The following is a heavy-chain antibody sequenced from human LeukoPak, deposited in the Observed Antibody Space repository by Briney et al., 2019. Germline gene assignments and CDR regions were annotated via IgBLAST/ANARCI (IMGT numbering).Heavy chain of an antibody. CDR1: GGSFSGYY. CDR2: INQSGST. V-gene: IGHV4-34*01. Sequence: SETLSLTCAVYGGSFSGYYWSWIRQPPGKGLEWIGEINQSGSTKYNPSFESRVTISVDTSKNQFSLKLSSVTAADTAVYYCARGYRAVVAAYNWFDPWGQGTLVTVSS. CDR3: ARGYRAVVAAYNWFDP. J-gene: IGHJ5*02. D-gene: IGHD2-15*01.